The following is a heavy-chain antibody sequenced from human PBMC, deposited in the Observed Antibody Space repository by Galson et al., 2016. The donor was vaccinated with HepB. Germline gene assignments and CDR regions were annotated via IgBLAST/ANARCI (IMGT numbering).Heavy chain of an antibody. CDR1: GYSFTDYW. Sequence: QSGAEVKKPGESLRISCKGSGYSFTDYWIGWVRQMPGNGLEWMGIIYPGDSHTRYSPSFQGQVTISADKSISTAYLQWSSLKASDTAIYYCARRLTHDSKIWDIDYWGQGTLVTVSS. V-gene: IGHV5-51*01. D-gene: IGHD3-16*01. CDR2: IYPGDSHT. CDR3: ARRLTHDSKIWDIDY. J-gene: IGHJ4*02.